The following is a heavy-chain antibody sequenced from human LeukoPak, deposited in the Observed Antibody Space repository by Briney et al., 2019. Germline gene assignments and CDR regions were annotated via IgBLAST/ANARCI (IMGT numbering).Heavy chain of an antibody. J-gene: IGHJ4*02. CDR1: GDSVFSSTAA. CDR2: TYYRSEWYN. V-gene: IGHV6-1*01. Sequence: SQTLSLTCAISGDSVFSSTAAWNWIRQSPSRGPEWLGRTYYRSEWYNDYAVSVKSRITINPDTSKNRFSLHLNSVTPEDTAVYFCARGRGELIDYWGQRTLVTVSS. CDR3: ARGRGELIDY. D-gene: IGHD1-26*01.